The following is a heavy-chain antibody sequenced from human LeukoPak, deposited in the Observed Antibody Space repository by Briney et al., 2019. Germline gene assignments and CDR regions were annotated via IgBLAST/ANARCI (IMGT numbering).Heavy chain of an antibody. CDR2: IHTSGST. Sequence: ASETLSLTCTVSSGSISSSGYYWGWVRQSPGKGLEWIGRIHTSGSTNYNPSLKSRVTMSVDTSKNQFSLKLSSVTAADTAVYYCARENTMVQGLVTRYFDFWGQGTLVTVSS. CDR3: ARENTMVQGLVTRYFDF. V-gene: IGHV4-39*07. J-gene: IGHJ4*02. D-gene: IGHD3-10*01. CDR1: SGSISSSGYY.